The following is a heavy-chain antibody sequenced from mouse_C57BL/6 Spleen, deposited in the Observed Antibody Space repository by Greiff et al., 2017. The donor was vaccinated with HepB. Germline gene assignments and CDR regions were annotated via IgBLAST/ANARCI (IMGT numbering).Heavy chain of an antibody. CDR1: GYTFTSYW. J-gene: IGHJ1*03. CDR2: INPSSGYT. Sequence: VQLQQSGAELAKPGASVKLSCKASGYTFTSYWMHWVKQRPGQGLEWIGYINPSSGYTKYSQKFKDKATLTADKSSSTAYMQLSSLTYEDSAVYYCAREVTGTWRYFDVWGTGTTVTVSS. CDR3: AREVTGTWRYFDV. D-gene: IGHD4-1*01. V-gene: IGHV1-7*01.